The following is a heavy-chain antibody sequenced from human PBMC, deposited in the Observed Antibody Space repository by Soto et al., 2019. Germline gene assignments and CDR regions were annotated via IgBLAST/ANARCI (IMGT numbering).Heavy chain of an antibody. CDR3: AKDGITMIVVPYNWFDP. CDR2: ISGSGGST. D-gene: IGHD3-22*01. V-gene: IGHV3-23*01. Sequence: PLGGSLRLSCAASGFTFSSYAMSWVRQAPGKGLEWVSAISGSGGSTYYADSVKGRFTISRDNSKNTLYLQMNSLRAEDTAVYYCAKDGITMIVVPYNWFDPWGQGTLVTVSS. J-gene: IGHJ5*02. CDR1: GFTFSSYA.